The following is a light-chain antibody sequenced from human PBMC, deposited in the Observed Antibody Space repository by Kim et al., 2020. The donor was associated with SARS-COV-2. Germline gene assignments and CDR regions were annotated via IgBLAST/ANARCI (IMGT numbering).Light chain of an antibody. J-gene: IGKJ2*01. CDR3: QQSYSTPHT. Sequence: DFQMTQSPSSLSASVGDRVTITCRASQSISSYLNWYQQKPGKAPKLLIYAASSLQSGVPSRFSGSGSGTDFTLTISSLQPEDFATYYGQQSYSTPHTFGQGTKLEIK. V-gene: IGKV1-39*01. CDR2: AAS. CDR1: QSISSY.